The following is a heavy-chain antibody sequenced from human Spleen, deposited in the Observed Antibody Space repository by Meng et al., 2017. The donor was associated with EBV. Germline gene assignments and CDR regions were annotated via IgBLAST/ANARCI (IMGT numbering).Heavy chain of an antibody. V-gene: IGHV4-39*01. CDR3: ARPFPSWQSPRLDPFGA. D-gene: IGHD6-19*01. Sequence: QLQLRELGPGTVNPSETLSPTCTVSGDSISSFYYWGWIRQPPGRGLEWIGSVHYTGSTYYSPSLKSRVTVSVDTSKNQFSLRLTSVTAADTAVYYCARPFPSWQSPRLDPFGAWGQGTLVTVSS. CDR2: VHYTGST. CDR1: GDSISSFYY. J-gene: IGHJ5*02.